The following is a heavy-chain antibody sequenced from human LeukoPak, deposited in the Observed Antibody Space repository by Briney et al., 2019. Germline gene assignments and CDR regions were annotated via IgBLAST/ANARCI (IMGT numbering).Heavy chain of an antibody. V-gene: IGHV3-11*04. CDR1: GFTFSDYY. CDR3: ARVRSSGWSYDGFDI. J-gene: IGHJ3*02. D-gene: IGHD6-19*01. Sequence: GGSLRLSCAGSGFTFSDYYMSWIRQAPGKGLEWVSYISSSGSTIYYADSVKGRFTISRDNAKNSLYLQMNSLRAEDTAVYYCARVRSSGWSYDGFDIWGQGTMVTVSS. CDR2: ISSSGSTI.